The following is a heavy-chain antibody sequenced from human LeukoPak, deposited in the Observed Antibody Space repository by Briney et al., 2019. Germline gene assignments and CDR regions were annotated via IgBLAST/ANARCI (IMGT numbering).Heavy chain of an antibody. J-gene: IGHJ4*02. D-gene: IGHD1-14*01. CDR1: GGSISSGDYY. CDR2: IYYSGST. Sequence: PSETLSLTCTVSGGSISSGDYYWSWIRQPPGKGLEWIGYIYYSGSTYYNPSLKSRVTISVDTSKDQFSLKLSSVTATDTAVYYCATGAKKYYFDYWGQGTLVTVSS. CDR3: ATGAKKYYFDY. V-gene: IGHV4-30-4*02.